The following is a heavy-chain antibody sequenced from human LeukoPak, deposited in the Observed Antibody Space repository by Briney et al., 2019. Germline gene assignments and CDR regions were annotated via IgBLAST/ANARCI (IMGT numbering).Heavy chain of an antibody. CDR3: ARWDTAMAEDAFDI. J-gene: IGHJ3*02. Sequence: GGSLRLSCVASGFTFSNYWMSWVRQVPGKGLEWVANIKQDESEKYYVDSVKGRFTISRDNAKNSLYLQLNSLRAEDTAVYYCARWDTAMAEDAFDIWGQGTMVTVSS. D-gene: IGHD5-18*01. CDR2: IKQDESEK. V-gene: IGHV3-7*01. CDR1: GFTFSNYW.